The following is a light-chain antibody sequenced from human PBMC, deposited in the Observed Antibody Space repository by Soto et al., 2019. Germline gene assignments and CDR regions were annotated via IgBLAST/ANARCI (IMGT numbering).Light chain of an antibody. CDR2: GAS. CDR3: HQYGSSPLYT. V-gene: IGKV3-20*01. CDR1: QSVSSSY. J-gene: IGKJ2*01. Sequence: ESVLTQSPGTLSLSPGERATLSCRASQSVSSSYLAWYQQKPGQAPRLLIYGASSRATGIPDRFSGSGSGTDFTLTIRRLEPEDFAVYYCHQYGSSPLYTFGQETKLEIK.